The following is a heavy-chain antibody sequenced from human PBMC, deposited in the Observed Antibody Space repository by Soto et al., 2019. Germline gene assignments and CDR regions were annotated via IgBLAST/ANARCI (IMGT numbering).Heavy chain of an antibody. CDR3: ARHWYSWNYKNWFDP. D-gene: IGHD1-7*01. CDR2: IDPSDSYT. J-gene: IGHJ5*02. CDR1: GYSFTSYW. V-gene: IGHV5-10-1*01. Sequence: ESLKISCKGSGYSFTSYWISWVRQMPGKGLEWMGRIDPSDSYTNYSPSFQGHVTISADKSISTAYLQWSSLKASDTAMYYCARHWYSWNYKNWFDPWGQGTLVTVSS.